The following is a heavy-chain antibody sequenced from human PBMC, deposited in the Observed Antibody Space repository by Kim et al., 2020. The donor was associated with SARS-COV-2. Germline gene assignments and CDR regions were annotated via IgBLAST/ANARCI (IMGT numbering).Heavy chain of an antibody. V-gene: IGHV4-59*01. J-gene: IGHJ5*02. CDR2: T. Sequence: THHTPSLKSRVTISIDTSKNQFSLKLSSVTAADTAMYYCARTGNAGWFDPWGQGTLVTVSS. D-gene: IGHD1-1*01. CDR3: ARTGNAGWFDP.